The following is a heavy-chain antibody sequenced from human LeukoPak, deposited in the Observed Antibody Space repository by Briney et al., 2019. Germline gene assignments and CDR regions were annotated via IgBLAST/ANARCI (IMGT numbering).Heavy chain of an antibody. V-gene: IGHV3-48*03. CDR1: GFTFSSYE. D-gene: IGHD3-3*01. J-gene: IGHJ4*02. CDR3: VGRFLEWSDD. Sequence: GGSLRLSCAASGFTFSSYEMNWVRQAPGKGLEWVSYISSSGTTIYYADSVKGRFTISRDNAKNSLYLQMNSLRAEDTAVYYCVGRFLEWSDDWGQGTLVTVSS. CDR2: ISSSGTTI.